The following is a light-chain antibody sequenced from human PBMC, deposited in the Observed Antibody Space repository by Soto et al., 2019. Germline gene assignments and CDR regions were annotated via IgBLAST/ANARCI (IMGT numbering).Light chain of an antibody. CDR1: SSDVGKYNY. Sequence: QSALTQPASVSGSPGQSITISCTGTSSDVGKYNYVSWYQQHPAKAPKLMIYEVSNRPSGISNRFSGSKSGNTASLTISGLQAEDEADYYCSSHTSSSTLVFGGGTKLTVL. CDR2: EVS. CDR3: SSHTSSSTLV. J-gene: IGLJ2*01. V-gene: IGLV2-14*01.